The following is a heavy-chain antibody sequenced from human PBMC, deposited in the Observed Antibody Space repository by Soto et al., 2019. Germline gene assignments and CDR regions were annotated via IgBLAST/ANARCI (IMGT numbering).Heavy chain of an antibody. CDR3: ARDPRFWDFGGDYYYYMDV. CDR1: GDSVSSNSAA. V-gene: IGHV6-1*01. Sequence: KQSQTLSLTCAISGDSVSSNSAAWNWIRQSPSRGLEWLGRTYYRSKWYNDYAVSVKSRITINPDTSKNQFSLQLNAVTPEDTAVYYCARDPRFWDFGGDYYYYMDVWGKGTTVTVSS. J-gene: IGHJ6*03. D-gene: IGHD3-3*01. CDR2: TYYRSKWYN.